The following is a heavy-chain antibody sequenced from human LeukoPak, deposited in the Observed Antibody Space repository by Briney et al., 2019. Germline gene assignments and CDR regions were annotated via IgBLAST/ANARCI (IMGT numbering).Heavy chain of an antibody. J-gene: IGHJ6*02. V-gene: IGHV1-69*01. Sequence: SVKVSCKASGGTFSSYAISWVRQAPGQRLEWMGGIIPIFGTANYAQKFQGRVTITADESTSTAYMELSSLRSEDTAVYYCANYGGNSYYYYYGMDVWGQGTTVTVSS. CDR1: GGTFSSYA. D-gene: IGHD4-23*01. CDR2: IIPIFGTA. CDR3: ANYGGNSYYYYYGMDV.